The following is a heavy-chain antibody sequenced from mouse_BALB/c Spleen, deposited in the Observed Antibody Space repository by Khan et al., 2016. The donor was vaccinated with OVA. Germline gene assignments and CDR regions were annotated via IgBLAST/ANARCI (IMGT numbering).Heavy chain of an antibody. J-gene: IGHJ1*01. CDR1: GFSLTSYD. CDR3: VRRGNYYGSFYGYFDV. V-gene: IGHV2-9-2*01. D-gene: IGHD1-1*01. CDR2: IWTGGGT. Sequence: QVQLKQSGPGLVAPSQSLSITCTVSGFSLTSYDISWIRQPPGKGLEWLGVIWTGGGTNYNSAFMSRLSISKDNSKSQVFLKMNSLQNDDTAMYYCVRRGNYYGSFYGYFDVWGAGTTVTVSS.